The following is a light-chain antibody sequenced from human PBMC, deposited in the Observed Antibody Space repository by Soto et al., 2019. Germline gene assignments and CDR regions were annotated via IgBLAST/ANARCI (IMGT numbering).Light chain of an antibody. Sequence: EMVMTQSPATLSVSPGERATLACRASQSVSSNLAWYQQKPVQAPRLLIYGASSRATGIPDRFSGSGSGTDFTLTISRLEPEDFAVYYCQQFGSSPPWTFGQGTKVDIK. J-gene: IGKJ1*01. CDR1: QSVSSN. V-gene: IGKV3-20*01. CDR3: QQFGSSPPWT. CDR2: GAS.